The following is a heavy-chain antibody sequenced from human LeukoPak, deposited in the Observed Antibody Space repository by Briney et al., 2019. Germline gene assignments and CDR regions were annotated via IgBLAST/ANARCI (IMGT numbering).Heavy chain of an antibody. CDR3: ARVLYTLWLPYFYGMDV. V-gene: IGHV4-39*07. Sequence: SETLSLTCTVSGGSISSSSYYWGWIRQPPGKGLEWIGSIYYSGSTYYNPSLKSRVTISVDTSKNQFSLKLSSVTAADTAVYYCARVLYTLWLPYFYGMDVWGQGTTVTVSS. J-gene: IGHJ6*02. CDR1: GGSISSSSYY. CDR2: IYYSGST. D-gene: IGHD5-18*01.